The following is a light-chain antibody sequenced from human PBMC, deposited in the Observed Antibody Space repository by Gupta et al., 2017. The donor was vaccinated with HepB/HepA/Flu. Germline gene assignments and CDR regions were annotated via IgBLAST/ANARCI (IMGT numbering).Light chain of an antibody. CDR2: AAS. V-gene: IGKV1-12*01. CDR3: QQAYRFPPT. CDR1: QSIDTW. Sequence: DIHATQSPSSVSASVGDRVTISCRASQSIDTWLACYQQKAGNAPNLLINAASILQSGVPSRFSGSGSGTDFIITFNSLQPEDSATYFCQQAYRFPPTFGQGTRLEI. J-gene: IGKJ5*01.